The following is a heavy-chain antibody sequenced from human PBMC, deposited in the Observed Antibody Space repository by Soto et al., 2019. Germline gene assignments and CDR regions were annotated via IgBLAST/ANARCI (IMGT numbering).Heavy chain of an antibody. CDR3: ARASHNSGCDHDAFDI. CDR1: GDSVSSNSAA. J-gene: IGHJ3*02. V-gene: IGHV6-1*01. CDR2: TYYRSKWYN. Sequence: SQTLSLTCAISGDSVSSNSAAWNWIRQSPSRGLEWLGRTYYRSKWYNDYAVSVKSRITINPDTSKNQFSLQLNSVTPEDTAVYYCARASHNSGCDHDAFDIWGQGTMVTVSS. D-gene: IGHD5-12*01.